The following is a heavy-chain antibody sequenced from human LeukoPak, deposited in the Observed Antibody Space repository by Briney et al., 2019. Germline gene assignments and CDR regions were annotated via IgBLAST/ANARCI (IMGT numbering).Heavy chain of an antibody. J-gene: IGHJ3*02. Sequence: GGPLRLSCAASGLTFSSYWMSWVRQAPGKGLEWVANIKQDGSEKYYVDSVKGRFTISRDNAKNSLYLQMNSLRAEDTAVYYCARDLTYYDILTGYSNDAFDIWGQGTMVTVSS. CDR2: IKQDGSEK. CDR1: GLTFSSYW. D-gene: IGHD3-9*01. V-gene: IGHV3-7*01. CDR3: ARDLTYYDILTGYSNDAFDI.